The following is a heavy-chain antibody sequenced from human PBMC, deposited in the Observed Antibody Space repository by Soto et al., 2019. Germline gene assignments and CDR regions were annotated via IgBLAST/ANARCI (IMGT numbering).Heavy chain of an antibody. CDR3: ANVVAATERGAYYYYGMDV. V-gene: IGHV3-30*18. D-gene: IGHD1-26*01. CDR1: GFTFSSYG. Sequence: QVQLVESGGGVVQPGRSLRLSCAASGFTFSSYGMHWVRQAPGKGLEWVAVISYDGSNKYYADSVKGRFTISRDNSKNTLYLQMNSLRAEDTAVYYCANVVAATERGAYYYYGMDVW. CDR2: ISYDGSNK. J-gene: IGHJ6*01.